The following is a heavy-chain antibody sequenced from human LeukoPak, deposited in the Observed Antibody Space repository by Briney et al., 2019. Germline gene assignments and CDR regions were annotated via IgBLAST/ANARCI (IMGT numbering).Heavy chain of an antibody. V-gene: IGHV4-34*01. CDR3: ARDLTPPYYYGSGSYLDY. CDR1: GGSFSGYY. CDR2: INHSGST. Sequence: SETLSLTCAVYGGSFSGYYWIWIRQPPGKGLEWIGEINHSGSTNYNPSLKSRVTISVDTSKNQFSLKLSSVTAADTAVYYCARDLTPPYYYGSGSYLDYWGQGTLVTVSS. D-gene: IGHD3-10*01. J-gene: IGHJ4*02.